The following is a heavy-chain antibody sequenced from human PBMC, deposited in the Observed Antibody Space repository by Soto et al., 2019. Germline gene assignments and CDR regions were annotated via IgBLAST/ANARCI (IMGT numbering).Heavy chain of an antibody. V-gene: IGHV2-5*02. CDR1: GFSLATSGVG. J-gene: IGHJ4*02. D-gene: IGHD7-27*01. Sequence: QITLKESGPTRVKPTQTLTLTCTFSGFSLATSGVGVGWIRKTPGKALEWLAVIYWDDDKRYSPSLKSRLTITKDTSKNQVVLTMAYMDPVDTATYFCAHRAYMSGNWDNGYFDYWGQGTLVTVSS. CDR3: AHRAYMSGNWDNGYFDY. CDR2: IYWDDDK.